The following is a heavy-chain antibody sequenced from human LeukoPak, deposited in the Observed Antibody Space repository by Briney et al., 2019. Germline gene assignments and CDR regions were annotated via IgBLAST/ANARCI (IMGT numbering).Heavy chain of an antibody. J-gene: IGHJ3*02. CDR1: EFTLKIYP. V-gene: IGHV3-30*04. Sequence: PGESLRLSCAAAEFTLKIYPMHWVRQAPGKVLEWLAVISHDGSDKNNADSVKGRFIISRDNSKNTIYMQLNRLRPEDTAMYYCASEGVKTTVDAFDIWGLGTMVIVSS. D-gene: IGHD4-17*01. CDR2: ISHDGSDK. CDR3: ASEGVKTTVDAFDI.